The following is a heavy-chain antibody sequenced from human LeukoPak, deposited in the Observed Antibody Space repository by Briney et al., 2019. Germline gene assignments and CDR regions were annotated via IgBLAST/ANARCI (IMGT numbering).Heavy chain of an antibody. V-gene: IGHV1-3*01. Sequence: ASVKVSCKASGYTFTSYAMHWVRQAPGQRLEWMGWINAGNGNTKYSQKSQGRVTITRDTSASTAYMELSSLRSEDTAVYYCARVTMIVESDAFDIWGQGTMVTVSS. CDR3: ARVTMIVESDAFDI. CDR2: INAGNGNT. J-gene: IGHJ3*02. CDR1: GYTFTSYA. D-gene: IGHD3-22*01.